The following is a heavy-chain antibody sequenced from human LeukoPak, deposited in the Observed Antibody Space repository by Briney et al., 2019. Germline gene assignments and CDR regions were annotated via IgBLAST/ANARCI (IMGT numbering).Heavy chain of an antibody. CDR3: ARAHYYGSGSYYPTGGY. CDR2: INTNTGNP. V-gene: IGHV7-4-1*02. Sequence: EASVEVSCKASGYTFTSYAMNWVRQAPGQGLEWMGWINTNTGNPTYAQGFTGRFVFSLDTSVSTAYLQISSLKAEDTAVYYCARAHYYGSGSYYPTGGYWGQGTLVTVSS. D-gene: IGHD3-10*01. CDR1: GYTFTSYA. J-gene: IGHJ4*02.